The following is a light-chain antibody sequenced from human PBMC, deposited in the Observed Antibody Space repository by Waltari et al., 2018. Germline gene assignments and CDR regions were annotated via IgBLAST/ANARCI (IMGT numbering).Light chain of an antibody. CDR3: QQYYSIPYT. CDR1: QSVLYSPNNKNY. J-gene: IGKJ2*01. CDR2: WAS. Sequence: DIVMTQSPDSLAVSLGGRATINCQSSQSVLYSPNNKNYLAWYQQKPGQPPKLLIYWASTRESGVPDRFSGSGSGTDFTLTISSLQAEDVAVYYCQQYYSIPYTFGQGTKVEIK. V-gene: IGKV4-1*01.